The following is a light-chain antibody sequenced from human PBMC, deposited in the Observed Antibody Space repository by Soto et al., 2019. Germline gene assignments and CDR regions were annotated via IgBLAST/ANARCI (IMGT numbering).Light chain of an antibody. Sequence: DIPMTQSPSSLSAFVGDRLTITCRASQSVDNYLNWYQHKPGKAPKLLISVASTLQTGVPSRFSGSGSGTDFTLTISSLQPEDFAPYYCQQTYSIPWTFGQGTKVEI. V-gene: IGKV1-39*01. CDR1: QSVDNY. J-gene: IGKJ1*01. CDR3: QQTYSIPWT. CDR2: VAS.